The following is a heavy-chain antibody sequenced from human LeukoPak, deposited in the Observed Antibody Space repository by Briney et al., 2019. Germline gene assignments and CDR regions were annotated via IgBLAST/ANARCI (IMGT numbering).Heavy chain of an antibody. Sequence: PGGSLRLSCAASGFTFSGSAMHWVRQASGRGLEWVGRIRSKANSYATAYAASVKGRFTISRDDSKNTAYLQMNSLKTEDTAVYYCTTTIYCSSTSCYTERGDFDYWGQGTLVTVSS. CDR2: IRSKANSYAT. CDR3: TTTIYCSSTSCYTERGDFDY. CDR1: GFTFSGSA. V-gene: IGHV3-73*01. J-gene: IGHJ4*02. D-gene: IGHD2-2*02.